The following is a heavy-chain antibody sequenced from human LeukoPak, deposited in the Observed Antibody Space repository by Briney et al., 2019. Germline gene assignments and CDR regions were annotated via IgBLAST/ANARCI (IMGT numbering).Heavy chain of an antibody. CDR3: ASLGTGPGMDV. Sequence: GGSLRLSCAASGFSLSSFEMNWVRQAPGKGLEWISSISSSSSYIYYADSVKGRFTISRDNAKNSLYLQMNSLRAEDTAVYYCASLGTGPGMDVWGKGTTVTVSS. D-gene: IGHD1-1*01. CDR2: ISSSSSYI. V-gene: IGHV3-21*01. J-gene: IGHJ6*04. CDR1: GFSLSSFE.